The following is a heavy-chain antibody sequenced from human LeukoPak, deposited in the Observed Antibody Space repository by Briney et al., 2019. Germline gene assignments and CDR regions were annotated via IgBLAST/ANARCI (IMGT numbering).Heavy chain of an antibody. V-gene: IGHV3-48*02. CDR3: ARDLDDYSNYVLDY. CDR2: ISSCSSTI. J-gene: IGHJ4*02. Sequence: PGGSLRLSCAASGFTFSSYSMNWVRQAPGKGLEWVSYISSCSSTIYYADSVKGRFTISRDNAKNSLYLQMNSLRDEDTAVYYCARDLDDYSNYVLDYWGQGTLVTVSS. D-gene: IGHD4-11*01. CDR1: GFTFSSYS.